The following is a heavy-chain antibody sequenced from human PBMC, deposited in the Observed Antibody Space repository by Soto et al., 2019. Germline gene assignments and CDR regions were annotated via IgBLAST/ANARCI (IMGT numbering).Heavy chain of an antibody. V-gene: IGHV4-4*02. CDR3: AKEGYYYMDV. CDR1: GGYITSANW. CDR2: IHDSGST. J-gene: IGHJ6*02. Sequence: SETLSLTCAVSGGYITSANWWSWVRQPPGKGLEWIGKIHDSGSTNNNPSLKSRVTISVDKSKNQVSLRLTSVTAADTAVYYCAKEGYYYMDVWGQGTTVTVSS.